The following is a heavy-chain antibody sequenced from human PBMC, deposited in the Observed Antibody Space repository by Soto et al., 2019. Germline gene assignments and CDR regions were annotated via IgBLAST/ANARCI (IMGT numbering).Heavy chain of an antibody. Sequence: GGSLRLSCAASGFTFSDYFMTWIRQAPGKGLEWVSYISSSGTTIFYADSVQGRFTISRDNAKKSLYLEINSLRAEDTAVYYCARDCGSCYSGFDSWGQGTLVTVSS. CDR3: ARDCGSCYSGFDS. CDR1: GFTFSDYF. CDR2: ISSSGTTI. D-gene: IGHD2-15*01. V-gene: IGHV3-11*01. J-gene: IGHJ4*02.